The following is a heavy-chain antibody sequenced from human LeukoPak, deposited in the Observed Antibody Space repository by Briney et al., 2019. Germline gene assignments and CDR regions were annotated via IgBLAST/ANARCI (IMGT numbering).Heavy chain of an antibody. CDR1: GGSFSGYY. D-gene: IGHD3-3*01. J-gene: IGHJ4*02. CDR2: INHSGST. V-gene: IGHV4-34*01. Sequence: PSETLSLTCAVYGGSFSGYYWSWIRQPPGKGLEWIGEINHSGSTNYNPSLKSRVTISVDTSKNQFSLKLSSVTAADTAVYYCARDHRPYDFWSGYYSYWGQGTLVTVSS. CDR3: ARDHRPYDFWSGYYSY.